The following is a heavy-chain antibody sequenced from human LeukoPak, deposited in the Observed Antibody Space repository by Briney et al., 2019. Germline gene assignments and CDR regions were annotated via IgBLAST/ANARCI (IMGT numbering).Heavy chain of an antibody. CDR3: ARLAETGAFDI. Sequence: SETLSLTCTVSGGSLSSYYWSWIRQPPGKGLEWIGYIYYSGSTNYNPSLKSRVTISVDTSKNQFSLRLSSVTAADTAVYYCARLAETGAFDIWGQGTMVTVSS. D-gene: IGHD6-19*01. CDR2: IYYSGST. J-gene: IGHJ3*02. CDR1: GGSLSSYY. V-gene: IGHV4-59*08.